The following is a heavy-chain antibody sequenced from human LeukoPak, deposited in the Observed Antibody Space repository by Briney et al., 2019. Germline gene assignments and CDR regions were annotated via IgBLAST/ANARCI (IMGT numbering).Heavy chain of an antibody. CDR3: ASAYGSSSVIDY. D-gene: IGHD6-6*01. Sequence: PSETLSLTCTVSGGSIRSYYWSWIRQPPGKGLEWIGYIYYSGSTNYNPSLKSRVTISVDTSKNQFSLKLSSVTAADTAVYYCASAYGSSSVIDYWGQGTLVTVSS. CDR2: IYYSGST. CDR1: GGSIRSYY. J-gene: IGHJ4*02. V-gene: IGHV4-59*01.